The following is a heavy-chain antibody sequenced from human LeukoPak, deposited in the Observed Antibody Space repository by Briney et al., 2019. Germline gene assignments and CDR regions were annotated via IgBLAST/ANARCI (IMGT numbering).Heavy chain of an antibody. CDR3: AKGRLYSSSHLHLHYFDY. D-gene: IGHD6-13*01. V-gene: IGHV3-74*01. J-gene: IGHJ4*02. CDR2: INSDGSST. CDR1: GFTFSSYS. Sequence: GGSLRLSCAASGFTFSSYSMNWVRQAPGKGLVWVSRINSDGSSTSYADSVKGRFTISRDNSKNTLYLQMNSLRAEDTAVYYCAKGRLYSSSHLHLHYFDYWGQGTLVTVSS.